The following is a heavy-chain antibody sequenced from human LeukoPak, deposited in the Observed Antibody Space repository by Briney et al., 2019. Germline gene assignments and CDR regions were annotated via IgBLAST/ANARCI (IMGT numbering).Heavy chain of an antibody. CDR3: AVGYCSGGSCSFSVDY. J-gene: IGHJ4*02. CDR2: IYASGST. D-gene: IGHD2-15*01. Sequence: SETLSLTCTVSGASISGSGYYWSWIRQPAGKGLEWIGRIYASGSTNYNPSLKSRVTISVDTSKNQFSLKLSSVTAADTAVYYCAVGYCSGGSCSFSVDYWGQGTLVTVSS. V-gene: IGHV4-61*02. CDR1: GASISGSGYY.